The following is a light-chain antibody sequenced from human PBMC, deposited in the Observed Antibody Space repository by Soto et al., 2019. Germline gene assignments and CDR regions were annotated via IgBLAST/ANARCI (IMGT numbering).Light chain of an antibody. Sequence: EKVMTQSPATLSVSPGARATLSCRASQSVTFSLAWYQQKPGQAPRLLIYGASTRATGIPARFSGSGSGTEFTLTISSPQSEDFAIYYCQQYNDWPLTFGGGTRVEIK. CDR3: QQYNDWPLT. V-gene: IGKV3D-15*01. CDR1: QSVTFS. CDR2: GAS. J-gene: IGKJ4*01.